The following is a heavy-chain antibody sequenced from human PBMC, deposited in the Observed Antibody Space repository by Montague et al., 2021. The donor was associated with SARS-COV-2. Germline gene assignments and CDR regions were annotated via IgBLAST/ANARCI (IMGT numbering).Heavy chain of an antibody. V-gene: IGHV4-34*01. D-gene: IGHD3/OR15-3a*01. J-gene: IGHJ6*02. Sequence: SETLSLTCAVSGGSFSNYYWTWIRQPPGKGLEWIGEINQGGAPNYTPSLKSRVTISLDTSKNQISLKLNSVTVADTAVYFCARGRPVQCSFGHFVAISSDAPDVWGQGTLVTVSS. CDR3: ARGRPVQCSFGHFVAISSDAPDV. CDR2: INQGGAP. CDR1: GGSFSNYY.